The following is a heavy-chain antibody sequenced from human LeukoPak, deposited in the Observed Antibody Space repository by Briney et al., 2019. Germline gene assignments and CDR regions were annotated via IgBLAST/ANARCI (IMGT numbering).Heavy chain of an antibody. J-gene: IGHJ6*02. V-gene: IGHV3-73*01. Sequence: GGSLRLSCAASGFTFSGSAMHWVRQASGKGLEWVGRIRSKANSYATAYAASVKGRFTISRDDSKNTAYLQMNSLKTEDTAVYYCTRHRGGAAAGKGYYGMDVWGQGTTVTISS. CDR1: GFTFSGSA. CDR3: TRHRGGAAAGKGYYGMDV. D-gene: IGHD6-13*01. CDR2: IRSKANSYAT.